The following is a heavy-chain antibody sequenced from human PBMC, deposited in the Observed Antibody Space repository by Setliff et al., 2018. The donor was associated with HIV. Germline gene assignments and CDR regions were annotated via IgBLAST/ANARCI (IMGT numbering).Heavy chain of an antibody. CDR3: ARAGYNSRPYYFDY. CDR2: IYYSGST. V-gene: IGHV4-59*11. Sequence: PSETLSLTCTVSDASISSHYWSWIRQPPGKGLEWIAYIYYSGSTSYNPSLKSRVTVSIDTSKNQFSLKLNSVTAADTAVYCCARAGYNSRPYYFDYWVQGTLVTVSS. J-gene: IGHJ4*02. CDR1: DASISSHY. D-gene: IGHD6-13*01.